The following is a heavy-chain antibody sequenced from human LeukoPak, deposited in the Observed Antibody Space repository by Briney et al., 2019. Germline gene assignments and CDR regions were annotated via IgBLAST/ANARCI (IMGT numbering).Heavy chain of an antibody. CDR3: ARGAVAGNPDY. Sequence: PSETLSLTCTVSGGSISSYYWSWIRQPPGKGLEWIGYIYYSGSINYNPSLKSRVTISVDTSKNQFSLKLSSVTAADTAVYYRARGAVAGNPDYWGQGTLVTVSS. V-gene: IGHV4-59*01. J-gene: IGHJ4*02. CDR2: IYYSGSI. D-gene: IGHD6-19*01. CDR1: GGSISSYY.